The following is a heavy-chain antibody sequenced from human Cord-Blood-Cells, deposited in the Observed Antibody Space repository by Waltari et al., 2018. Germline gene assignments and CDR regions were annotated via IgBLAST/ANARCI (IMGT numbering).Heavy chain of an antibody. CDR1: GFTFSSYA. J-gene: IGHJ6*03. CDR3: AKDLGGGGYYYYYMDV. CDR2: ISGSGGST. D-gene: IGHD3-16*01. Sequence: EVQLLESGGGLVQPGGSLRLSCAASGFTFSSYAMRWVRQAPGKGLEWVSAISGSGGSTYYADSVKGRFTISRDNSKNTLYLQMNSLRAEDTAVYYCAKDLGGGGYYYYYMDVWGKGTTVTVSS. V-gene: IGHV3-23*01.